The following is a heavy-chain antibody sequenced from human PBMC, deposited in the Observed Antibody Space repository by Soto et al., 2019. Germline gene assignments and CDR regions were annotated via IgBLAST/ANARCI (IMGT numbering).Heavy chain of an antibody. CDR1: GDSVSSNSAA. CDR3: ARSPPTMVRGVKKTRKYYFDY. D-gene: IGHD3-10*01. V-gene: IGHV6-1*01. CDR2: TYYRSKWYN. J-gene: IGHJ4*02. Sequence: SQTLSLTCAISGDSVSSNSAAWNWIRQSPSRGLEWLGRTYYRSKWYNDYAVSVKSQITINPDTSKNQFSLKLSSVTAADTAVYYCARSPPTMVRGVKKTRKYYFDYWGQGTLVTVSS.